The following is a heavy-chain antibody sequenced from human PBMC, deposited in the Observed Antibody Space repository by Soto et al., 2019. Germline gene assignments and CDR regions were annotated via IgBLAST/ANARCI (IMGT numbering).Heavy chain of an antibody. Sequence: QVPLVESGGGVVQPGRSLRLSCAASGFTFSSCAMHWVRQAPGKGLEWVALISYDGSNKYYADSVKGRFTISRDNSKNTLYLQMNSLRAEDTTVYYCARDKRDLRFLEWSYYFDSWGQGTLVTVSS. CDR2: ISYDGSNK. D-gene: IGHD3-3*01. CDR1: GFTFSSCA. CDR3: ARDKRDLRFLEWSYYFDS. J-gene: IGHJ4*02. V-gene: IGHV3-30-3*01.